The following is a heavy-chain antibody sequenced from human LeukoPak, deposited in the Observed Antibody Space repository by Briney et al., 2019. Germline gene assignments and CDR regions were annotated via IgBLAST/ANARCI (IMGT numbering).Heavy chain of an antibody. J-gene: IGHJ2*01. CDR3: ASVYLIPTTGAGYFDL. CDR2: VYYTGRT. CDR1: GGSISSSSYF. D-gene: IGHD1-1*01. Sequence: SETLSLTCTVSGGSISSSSYFWGWIRQPPGKGLEWIGNVYYTGRTFYTPSLKSRVTISVDTSKNQFSLKLSCVTAADTAVYYCASVYLIPTTGAGYFDLWGRGTLSLSPQ. V-gene: IGHV4-39*01.